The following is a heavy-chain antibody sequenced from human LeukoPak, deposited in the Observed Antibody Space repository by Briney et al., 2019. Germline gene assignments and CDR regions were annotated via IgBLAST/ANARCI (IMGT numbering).Heavy chain of an antibody. CDR2: INPTGGIT. Sequence: ASVKVSCKASGYTFTSYYIHWVRQAPGQGLEWMGIINPTGGITSYARRFQGRVTLTRDTSTTTVYMELSSLRSDDTAVYYCARDRGVWFGQFGKSLFDHWGQGTLVTVSS. CDR3: ARDRGVWFGQFGKSLFDH. D-gene: IGHD3-10*01. CDR1: GYTFTSYY. J-gene: IGHJ4*02. V-gene: IGHV1-46*01.